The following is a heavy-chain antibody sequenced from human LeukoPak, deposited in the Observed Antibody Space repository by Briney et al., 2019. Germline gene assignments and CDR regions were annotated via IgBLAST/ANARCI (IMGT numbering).Heavy chain of an antibody. D-gene: IGHD5-12*01. V-gene: IGHV3-9*01. CDR1: GFTFEDYA. Sequence: PGGSLRLSCAASGFTFEDYAMNWVRQAPGKGLEWVSGISWNSGSIGYADSVKGRFTISRDNAKNSLYLQMNSLRAEDTALYYCAKDGVGRGDNFHPEHKTRWLEAAVFDYWGQGTLVTVSS. CDR2: ISWNSGSI. J-gene: IGHJ4*02. CDR3: AKDGVGRGDNFHPEHKTRWLEAAVFDY.